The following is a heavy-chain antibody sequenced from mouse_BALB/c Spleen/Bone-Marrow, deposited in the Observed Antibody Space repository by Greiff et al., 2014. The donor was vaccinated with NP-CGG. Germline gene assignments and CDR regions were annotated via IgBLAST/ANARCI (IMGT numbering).Heavy chain of an antibody. Sequence: EVQVVESGGGLVQPGGSRKLSCAASGFTFSSFGMHWVRQAPEKGLEWVAYISSGSSTIYYADTVKGRFTISRDNPKNTLFLQMTSLRSEDTAMYYCTRKGALITHYYAIDYWGQGTSVTVSS. V-gene: IGHV5-17*02. CDR3: TRKGALITHYYAIDY. CDR2: ISSGSSTI. J-gene: IGHJ4*01. CDR1: GFTFSSFG. D-gene: IGHD2-4*01.